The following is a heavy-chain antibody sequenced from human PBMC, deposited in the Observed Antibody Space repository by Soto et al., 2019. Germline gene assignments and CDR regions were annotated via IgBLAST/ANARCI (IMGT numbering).Heavy chain of an antibody. CDR1: GGTFSSYA. V-gene: IGHV1-69*10. Sequence: ASVKVSCKASGGTFSSYAISWVRQAPGQGLEWMGGIIPILGIANYAQKFQGRVTITADKSTSTAYMELSSLRSEDTAVYYCAIVRGYYGSGSYSQAFDIWGQGTMVTVSS. J-gene: IGHJ3*02. CDR2: IIPILGIA. D-gene: IGHD3-10*01. CDR3: AIVRGYYGSGSYSQAFDI.